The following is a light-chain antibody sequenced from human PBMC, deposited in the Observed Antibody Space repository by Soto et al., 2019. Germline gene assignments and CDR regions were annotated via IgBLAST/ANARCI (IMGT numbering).Light chain of an antibody. Sequence: EIVLTQSPGTLSLSPGERATLSCRASQSVSSSYLAWYQQKPGQAPRLLIYGASSRATGIPDRFSGSGSGTDFTLTISRLEPEYFAVYYCQQYGSSPRNTFGQGTKLEIK. CDR3: QQYGSSPRNT. J-gene: IGKJ2*01. CDR2: GAS. V-gene: IGKV3-20*01. CDR1: QSVSSSY.